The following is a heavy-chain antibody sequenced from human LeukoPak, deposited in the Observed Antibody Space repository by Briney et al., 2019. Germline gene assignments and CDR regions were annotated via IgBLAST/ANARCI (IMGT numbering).Heavy chain of an antibody. D-gene: IGHD4-23*01. CDR2: IYPGDSDT. V-gene: IGHV5-51*01. J-gene: IGHJ4*02. Sequence: GESLKISCKGSEYSFTNYWIGWVRQMPGKGLEWMGIIYPGDSDTRYSPSFQGQVTISADKSISTAYLQWSSLKASDTAMYYCARGFRARYGGYYFDYWGQGTLVTVSS. CDR3: ARGFRARYGGYYFDY. CDR1: EYSFTNYW.